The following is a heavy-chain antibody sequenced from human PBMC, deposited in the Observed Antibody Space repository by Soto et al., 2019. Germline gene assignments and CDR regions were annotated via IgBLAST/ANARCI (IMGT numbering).Heavy chain of an antibody. J-gene: IGHJ4*02. CDR2: ISAYNGNT. D-gene: IGHD4-17*01. CDR1: GYTFSSYG. Sequence: QVQLVQSGAEVKKPGASVKVSCKASGYTFSSYGISWVRQAPGQGLEWMGWISAYNGNTNYAQKVQGRVTMTTDTSRGPAYMELRSLRSDDTAVYYCARVHGDYWDFDYWGQGTLVTVSS. V-gene: IGHV1-18*01. CDR3: ARVHGDYWDFDY.